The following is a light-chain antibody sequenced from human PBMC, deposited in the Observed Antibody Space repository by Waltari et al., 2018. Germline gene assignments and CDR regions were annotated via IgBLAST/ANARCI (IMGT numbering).Light chain of an antibody. CDR3: SSYTSISTSVV. J-gene: IGLJ2*01. CDR1: SSDVGGYDF. Sequence: QSALTQPASVSGSPGQSITISCTGTSSDVGGYDFVSWYQQYPGKAPKLVIYDVYYRPSGVSHRFSASKSGNTASLTISGLQTEDVADYYCSSYTSISTSVVFGGGTKLTVL. CDR2: DVY. V-gene: IGLV2-14*03.